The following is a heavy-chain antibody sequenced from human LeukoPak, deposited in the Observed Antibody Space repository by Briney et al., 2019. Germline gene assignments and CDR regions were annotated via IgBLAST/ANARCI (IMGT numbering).Heavy chain of an antibody. CDR3: ARTPAAVNFDF. J-gene: IGHJ4*02. CDR2: INHSGST. Sequence: SETLSLTCAVYGGSFSGYYWSWIRQPPGKGLEWIGEINHSGSTNYNPSLKSRVTISVDTSKNQFSLKLSSVTAADTAVYYCARTPAAVNFDFWGQGALVTASS. CDR1: GGSFSGYY. V-gene: IGHV4-34*01. D-gene: IGHD6-13*01.